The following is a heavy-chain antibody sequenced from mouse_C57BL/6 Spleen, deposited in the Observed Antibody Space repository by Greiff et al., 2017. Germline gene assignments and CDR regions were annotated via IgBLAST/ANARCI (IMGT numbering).Heavy chain of an antibody. CDR1: GYTFTSYW. CDR2: IDPSDSYT. CDR3: ARRGDYGRYFDV. V-gene: IGHV1-50*01. J-gene: IGHJ1*03. Sequence: QVQLQQPGAELVKPGASVKLSCKASGYTFTSYWMQWVKQRPGQGLEWIGEIDPSDSYTNYNQKFKGKATLTVDTSSSTAYMQLSSLTSEDSAVYYCARRGDYGRYFDVWGTGTTVTVSS. D-gene: IGHD1-1*02.